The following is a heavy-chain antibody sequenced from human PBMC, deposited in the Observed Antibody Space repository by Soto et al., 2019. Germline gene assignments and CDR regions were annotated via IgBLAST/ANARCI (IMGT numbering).Heavy chain of an antibody. Sequence: QVQLVQSGAEVKKPGASVKVSCKASGYTFTGYYMHWVRQAPGQGLEWMGWINPNSGGTNYAQKFQGRVTMTRDTSISTAYMELSRLRSDDTAVYYCVRGGYYDSAGYDAFDIWGQGTMVTVSS. CDR3: VRGGYYDSAGYDAFDI. CDR2: INPNSGGT. D-gene: IGHD3-22*01. CDR1: GYTFTGYY. V-gene: IGHV1-2*02. J-gene: IGHJ3*02.